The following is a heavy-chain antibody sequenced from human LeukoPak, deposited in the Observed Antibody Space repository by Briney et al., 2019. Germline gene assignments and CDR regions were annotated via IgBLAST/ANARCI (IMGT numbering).Heavy chain of an antibody. V-gene: IGHV1-69*04. D-gene: IGHD4-17*01. J-gene: IGHJ4*02. CDR1: GGTFSSYA. CDR2: IIPILGIA. Sequence: SVKVSCKASGGTFSSYAISWVRQAPGQGLEWMGRIIPILGIANYAQKFQGRVTITADKSTSTAYMELSSLRSGDTAVYYRARRLNYDYGDYGGLDYWGQGTLVTVSS. CDR3: ARRLNYDYGDYGGLDY.